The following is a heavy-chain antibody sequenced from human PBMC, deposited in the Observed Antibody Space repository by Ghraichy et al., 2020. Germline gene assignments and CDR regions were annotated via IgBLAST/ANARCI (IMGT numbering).Heavy chain of an antibody. CDR2: IKHDGSDK. V-gene: IGHV3-7*01. CDR3: EREGGDHYSSCPNY. Sequence: GGSLRLSCAASGFSFSDYWMTWVRQAPGQGLEWVAGIKHDGSDKYYVDSVKGRFTISRDNAKNSLYLQMNGLRAEDTAVYYCEREGGDHYSSCPNYWGQGTLVTVSS. J-gene: IGHJ4*02. D-gene: IGHD6-19*01. CDR1: GFSFSDYW.